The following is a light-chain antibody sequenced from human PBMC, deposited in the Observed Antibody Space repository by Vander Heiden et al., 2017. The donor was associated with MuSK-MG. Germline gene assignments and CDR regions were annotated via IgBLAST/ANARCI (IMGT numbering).Light chain of an antibody. V-gene: IGKV3-15*01. CDR3: QGPDKWLPLT. Sequence: EVVLTQSLATLSVSPGETASLSCRASQSLNSNLAWYQQKPGQAPRLLIYGASTRATGIPARFSGSGYGTECTLTISNLKSEDSAVYYCQGPDKWLPLTFGGGTKVEIK. J-gene: IGKJ4*01. CDR1: QSLNSN. CDR2: GAS.